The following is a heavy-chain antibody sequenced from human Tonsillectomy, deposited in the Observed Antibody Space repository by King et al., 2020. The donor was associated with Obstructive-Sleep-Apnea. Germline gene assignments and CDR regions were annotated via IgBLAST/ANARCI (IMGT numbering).Heavy chain of an antibody. CDR3: ARDSLGPVGYCSGGSCDNWFDP. CDR2: IYYSGST. D-gene: IGHD2-15*01. CDR1: GGSISSYY. Sequence: QLQESGPGLVKPSETLSLTCTVSGGSISSYYWSWIRQPPGKGLEWIGYIYYSGSTNYNPSLKSRVTISVDTSKNQFSLKLSSVTAADTAGYYCARDSLGPVGYCSGGSCDNWFDPWGQGTLVTVSS. V-gene: IGHV4-59*01. J-gene: IGHJ5*02.